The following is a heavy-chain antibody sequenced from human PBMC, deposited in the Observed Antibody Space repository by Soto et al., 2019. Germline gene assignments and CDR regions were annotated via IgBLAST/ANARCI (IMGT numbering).Heavy chain of an antibody. Sequence: GGSLRLSCAASGFTSTRYSMNWVRQAPGKGLEWVSSISSTTNYIYYADSMKGRFTVSRDNAKNSVYLEMNSLSAEDTALYYCARESEDLTSNFDYWGEGTLVTVSS. CDR3: ARESEDLTSNFDY. CDR1: GFTSTRYS. V-gene: IGHV3-21*01. J-gene: IGHJ4*02. CDR2: ISSTTNYI.